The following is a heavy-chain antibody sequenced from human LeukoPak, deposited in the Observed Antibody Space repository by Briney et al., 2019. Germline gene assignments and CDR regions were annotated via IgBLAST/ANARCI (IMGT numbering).Heavy chain of an antibody. CDR2: ILYDGSEQ. J-gene: IGHJ4*02. V-gene: IGHV3-30*18. Sequence: GGSLRLSCAASGFTFSIYGMHWVRQAPGRGLEWVAGILYDGSEQFYADSVKGRLTISRDNSKSSLYLQMNGLRTEDTALYYCAKDSSYCSSTNCYRFVYWGQGTLVTVSS. CDR1: GFTFSIYG. D-gene: IGHD2-2*01. CDR3: AKDSSYCSSTNCYRFVY.